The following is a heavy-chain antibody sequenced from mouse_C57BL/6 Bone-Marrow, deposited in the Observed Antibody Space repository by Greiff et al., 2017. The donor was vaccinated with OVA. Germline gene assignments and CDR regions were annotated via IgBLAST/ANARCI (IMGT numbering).Heavy chain of an antibody. Sequence: EVQLQQSGPELVKPGASVKISCKASGYTFTDYYMNWVKQSHGKSLEWIGDINPNNGGTSYNQKFKGKATLTVDKSSSTAYMELRSLTSEDSAVYYCARGGDFFSANWDAYWGQGTLVTVSA. CDR2: INPNNGGT. D-gene: IGHD4-1*01. J-gene: IGHJ3*01. V-gene: IGHV1-26*01. CDR1: GYTFTDYY. CDR3: ARGGDFFSANWDAY.